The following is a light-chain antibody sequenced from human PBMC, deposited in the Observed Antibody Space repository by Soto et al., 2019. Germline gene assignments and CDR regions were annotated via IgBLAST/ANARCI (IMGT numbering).Light chain of an antibody. CDR2: EDN. CDR3: QAWDSGTVL. V-gene: IGLV3-1*01. CDR1: KLGHKF. Sequence: SYELTQPASLSVSPGQTATISCSGAKLGHKFVCWYQQKPGHSPALVIYEDNKRAFGIPERFSGSNSGNTATLTISETQSLDEADYYCQAWDSGTVLFGGGTKLTVL. J-gene: IGLJ2*01.